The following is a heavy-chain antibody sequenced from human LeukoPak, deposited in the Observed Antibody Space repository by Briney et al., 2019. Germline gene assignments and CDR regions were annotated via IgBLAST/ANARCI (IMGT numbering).Heavy chain of an antibody. D-gene: IGHD3-22*01. CDR3: ARGYGYYYDSSGYPDY. Sequence: GESLKISCKGSGYSFTSYWIGWVRQMPGKGLEWMGTIYPGDSDTRYSPSFQGPVTISADKSISTAYLQWSSLKASDTAMYYCARGYGYYYDSSGYPDYWGQGTMVTVSS. CDR2: IYPGDSDT. V-gene: IGHV5-51*01. CDR1: GYSFTSYW. J-gene: IGHJ4*02.